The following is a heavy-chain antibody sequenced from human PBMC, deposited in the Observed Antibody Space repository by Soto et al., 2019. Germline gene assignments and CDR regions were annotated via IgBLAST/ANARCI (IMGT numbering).Heavy chain of an antibody. CDR3: ASDEVQLLYGYYYYGMDV. Sequence: SVKVSCKASGGTFSSYAISWVRQAPGQGLEWMGGIIPIFGTANYAQKFQGRVTITADESTSTAYMELSSLRSEDTAVYYCASDEVQLLYGYYYYGMDVWGPGTTVTVSS. CDR2: IIPIFGTA. D-gene: IGHD2-2*02. J-gene: IGHJ6*02. CDR1: GGTFSSYA. V-gene: IGHV1-69*13.